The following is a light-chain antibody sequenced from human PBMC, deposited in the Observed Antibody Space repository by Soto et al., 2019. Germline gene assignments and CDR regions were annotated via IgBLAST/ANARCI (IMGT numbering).Light chain of an antibody. CDR2: DVS. CDR1: SSDVGYYNS. CDR3: SSYPSSKTHAL. J-gene: IGLJ2*01. Sequence: QSVLTQPASVSGSPGQSITISCTGTSSDVGYYNSVSWYQRHPGRVPKLIIYDVSSRPSGVSNRFSGSKSGNTASLTISGLQADDEADYYCSSYPSSKTHALFGGGTKL. V-gene: IGLV2-14*03.